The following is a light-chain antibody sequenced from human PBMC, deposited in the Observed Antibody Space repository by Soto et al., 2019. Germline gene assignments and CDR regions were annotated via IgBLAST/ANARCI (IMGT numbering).Light chain of an antibody. V-gene: IGLV2-23*02. Sequence: QSALTQPASVSGSPGQSITIPCTGTSGDVGGYNIVSWYQQHPGKAPKLMIYEVTERPSGVSNRFSGSKSGNTASLTISWLQPDDEADYYCCSYAGNSEVFGTGTKLTVL. CDR2: EVT. J-gene: IGLJ1*01. CDR1: SGDVGGYNI. CDR3: CSYAGNSEV.